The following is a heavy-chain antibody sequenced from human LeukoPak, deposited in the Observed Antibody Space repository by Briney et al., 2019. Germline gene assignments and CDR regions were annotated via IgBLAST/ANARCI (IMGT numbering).Heavy chain of an antibody. CDR1: GFTFSNAW. V-gene: IGHV3-23*01. J-gene: IGHJ4*02. CDR3: AKALTSSWYCFDS. CDR2: ISGSGYSS. D-gene: IGHD6-13*01. Sequence: GGSLRLSCAASGFTFSNAWMSWVRQAPGKGLEWVSAISGSGYSSYYADSVKGRFTISRDNSKNTLYLQMNSLRAEDTAIYYCAKALTSSWYCFDSWGQGTLVTVSS.